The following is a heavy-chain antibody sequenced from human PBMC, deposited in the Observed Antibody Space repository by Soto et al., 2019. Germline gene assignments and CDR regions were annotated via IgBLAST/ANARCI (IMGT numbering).Heavy chain of an antibody. J-gene: IGHJ4*02. CDR2: IRSKAYGGTT. Sequence: NPGGSLRLSCTASGFTFGDYAMSWFRQAPGKGLEWVGFIRSKAYGGTTEYAASVKGRFTISRDDSKSIAYLQMNSLKTEDTAVYYCTRRYFDWLAPNDYWGQGTLVTVSS. V-gene: IGHV3-49*05. CDR1: GFTFGDYA. CDR3: TRRYFDWLAPNDY. D-gene: IGHD3-9*01.